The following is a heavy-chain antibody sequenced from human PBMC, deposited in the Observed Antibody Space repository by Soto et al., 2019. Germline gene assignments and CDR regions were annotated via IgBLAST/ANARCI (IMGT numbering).Heavy chain of an antibody. CDR1: GFTFSSYA. V-gene: IGHV3-23*01. J-gene: IGHJ4*02. CDR3: AKDTGDLIGGNGYYFDY. CDR2: ISGSGGST. Sequence: EVQLLESGGGLVQPGGSLRLSCAASGFTFSSYAMSWVRQAPGKGLEWVSAISGSGGSTYYADSVKGRFTISRDNSKNTLYLQMNSLRAEDTAVYYCAKDTGDLIGGNGYYFDYWGQGTLVTVSS. D-gene: IGHD2-8*02.